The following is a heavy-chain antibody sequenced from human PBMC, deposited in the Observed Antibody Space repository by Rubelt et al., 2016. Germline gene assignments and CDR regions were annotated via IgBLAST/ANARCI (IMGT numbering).Heavy chain of an antibody. CDR3: ATIAVAGYHPATVFDY. J-gene: IGHJ4*02. V-gene: IGHV1-3*01. CDR1: GYTFTSYA. CDR2: INAGNGNT. Sequence: QVQLVQSGAEVKKPGASVKVYCKASGYTFTSYAMHWVRQDPGQRLEWMGWINAGNGNTKDSQKFTGRVTITRDTSASTAYMELSSLRAEDTAVYYCATIAVAGYHPATVFDYWGQGTLVTVSS. D-gene: IGHD6-19*01.